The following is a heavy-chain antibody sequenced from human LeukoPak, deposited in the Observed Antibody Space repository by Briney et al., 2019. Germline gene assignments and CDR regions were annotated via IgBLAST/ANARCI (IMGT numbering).Heavy chain of an antibody. V-gene: IGHV3-23*01. CDR2: ISGSGGST. J-gene: IGHJ6*02. CDR3: ARGTPLVVLHYYGLDV. Sequence: PGGSLRLSCAASGFTFSSYAMSWVRQAPGKGLEWVSAISGSGGSTYYADSVKGRFTISRDNSKNTVYLQMDSPRVEDTAMYYCARGTPLVVLHYYGLDVWGQGTTVTVSS. D-gene: IGHD2-15*01. CDR1: GFTFSSYA.